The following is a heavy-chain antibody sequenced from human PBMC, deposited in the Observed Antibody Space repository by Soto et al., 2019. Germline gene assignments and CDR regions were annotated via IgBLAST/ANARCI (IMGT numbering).Heavy chain of an antibody. CDR1: GYTLTELS. V-gene: IGHV1-24*01. D-gene: IGHD1-26*01. J-gene: IGHJ4*02. Sequence: ASVKVSCKVSGYTLTELSMQWVRQAPGKGLELMGGFDPEDGETIYAQKFQGRVTMTEDTSTDTAYMELSSLRSEDTAVYYCATGVGATLHFDYWGQGTLVTVYS. CDR2: FDPEDGET. CDR3: ATGVGATLHFDY.